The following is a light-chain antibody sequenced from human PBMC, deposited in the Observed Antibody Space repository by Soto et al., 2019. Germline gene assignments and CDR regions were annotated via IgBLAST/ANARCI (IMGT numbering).Light chain of an antibody. CDR3: QQYDRYPLT. V-gene: IGKV1-5*01. CDR1: QSFSTW. CDR2: DVS. Sequence: DIQMTQSPSTLSASVGDRVTITCRASQSFSTWLAWYQQKPGKAPKLLIYDVSSLESGVPSRFSGSGSGTEFTLTISSLQPDDFATYYCQQYDRYPLTFGGGTTVEIK. J-gene: IGKJ4*01.